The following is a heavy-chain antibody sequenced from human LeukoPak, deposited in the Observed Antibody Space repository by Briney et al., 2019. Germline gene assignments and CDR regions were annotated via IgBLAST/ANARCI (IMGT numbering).Heavy chain of an antibody. V-gene: IGHV1-69*05. CDR3: ARDSSGYYYAFDY. CDR1: GGTFSSYA. D-gene: IGHD3-22*01. CDR2: IIPIFGTA. J-gene: IGHJ4*02. Sequence: ASVKVSCKASGGTFSSYAISWVRQAPGQGLEWMGGIIPIFGTANYAQKFQGRVTITTDESMSTAYMELSSLRSEDTAVYYCARDSSGYYYAFDYWGQGTLVTVSS.